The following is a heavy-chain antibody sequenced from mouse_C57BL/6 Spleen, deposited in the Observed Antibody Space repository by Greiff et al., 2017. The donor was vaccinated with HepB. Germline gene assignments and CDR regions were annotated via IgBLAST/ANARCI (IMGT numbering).Heavy chain of an antibody. CDR1: GYAFSSSW. CDR3: ARFTTVVATKAMDY. Sequence: VMLVESGPELVKPGASVKISCKASGYAFSSSWMNWVKQRPGKGLEWIGRIYPGDGDTNYNGKFKGKATLTADKSSSTAYMQLSSLTSEDSAVYFCARFTTVVATKAMDYWGQGTSVTVSS. V-gene: IGHV1-82*01. J-gene: IGHJ4*01. CDR2: IYPGDGDT. D-gene: IGHD1-1*01.